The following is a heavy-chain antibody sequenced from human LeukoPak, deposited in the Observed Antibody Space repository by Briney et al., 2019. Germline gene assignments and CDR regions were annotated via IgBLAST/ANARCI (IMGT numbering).Heavy chain of an antibody. D-gene: IGHD2-2*01. Sequence: SETLSLTCTVSGGSISSYYWSWIRQPPGKGLEWIGYIYYSGSTNYNPSLKSRVTISVDTSKNQFSLKLSSVTAADTAVYYCARPLAPYCSSTSCYLSGYGYWGQGTLVTVSS. CDR2: IYYSGST. V-gene: IGHV4-59*12. J-gene: IGHJ4*02. CDR3: ARPLAPYCSSTSCYLSGYGY. CDR1: GGSISSYY.